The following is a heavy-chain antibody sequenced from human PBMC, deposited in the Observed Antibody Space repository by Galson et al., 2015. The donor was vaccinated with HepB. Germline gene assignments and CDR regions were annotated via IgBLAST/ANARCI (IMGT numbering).Heavy chain of an antibody. J-gene: IGHJ4*02. CDR3: AKDSVGGSCDGGSRALFDS. Sequence: SLRLSCAASGFTFSYSAMHWVRQPPGKGLEWVAIVFHDGNTKHYADSVKGRFTISRDNSKNTLYLQMNSLRLEDTAVYYCAKDSVGGSCDGGSRALFDSWGQGTLVTVSS. V-gene: IGHV3-30-3*01. CDR2: VFHDGNTK. CDR1: GFTFSYSA. D-gene: IGHD2-21*01.